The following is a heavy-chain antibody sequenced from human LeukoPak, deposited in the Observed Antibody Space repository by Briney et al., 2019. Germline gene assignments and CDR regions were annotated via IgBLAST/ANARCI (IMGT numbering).Heavy chain of an antibody. J-gene: IGHJ2*01. CDR2: LSGDHDYV. CDR1: GITFSTYT. V-gene: IGHV3-23*01. Sequence: GGSLRLSCVASGITFSTYTMSWVRQAPGKGLEWTSALSGDHDYVYYADSVKGRFTISRDNSENTLYLQMNSLRAGGTAVYYCAKEVLDYEIPYWYFDLWGRGTLVTVSS. CDR3: AKEVLDYEIPYWYFDL. D-gene: IGHD4-17*01.